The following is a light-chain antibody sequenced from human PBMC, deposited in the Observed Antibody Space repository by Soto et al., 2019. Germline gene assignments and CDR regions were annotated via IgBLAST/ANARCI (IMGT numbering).Light chain of an antibody. J-gene: IGLJ2*01. Sequence: QSALTQPASVSGSPGQSITISCTGTSISVGTYNLVSWYQQHPGKAPKLMIYEGSKRPSGVSNRFSGSKSGNTASLTISGLQAEDEADYYCCSYVGSGTLVVFDGGTKVTVL. CDR2: EGS. CDR3: CSYVGSGTLVV. V-gene: IGLV2-23*01. CDR1: SISVGTYNL.